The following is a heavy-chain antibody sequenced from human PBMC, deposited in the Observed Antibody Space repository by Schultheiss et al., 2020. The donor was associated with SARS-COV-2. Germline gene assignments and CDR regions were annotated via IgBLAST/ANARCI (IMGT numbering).Heavy chain of an antibody. CDR1: GYSFTTYW. V-gene: IGHV5-51*01. Sequence: GESLKISCKGSGYSFTTYWIGWVRQMPGKGLEWMGIIYPGDSDTRYGPSFQGPGTISADKSTSTAYLQWSSLKASDTAMYYCARLQEFAGFGYNFGYFDYWGQGTLVTVSS. CDR2: IYPGDSDT. D-gene: IGHD5-24*01. J-gene: IGHJ4*02. CDR3: ARLQEFAGFGYNFGYFDY.